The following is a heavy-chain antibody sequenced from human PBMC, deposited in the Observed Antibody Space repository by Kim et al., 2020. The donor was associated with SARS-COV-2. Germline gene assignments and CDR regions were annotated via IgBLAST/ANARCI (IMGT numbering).Heavy chain of an antibody. D-gene: IGHD5-18*01. V-gene: IGHV1-3*01. CDR2: INAGNGNT. Sequence: ASVKVSCKASGYTFTSYAMHWVRQAPGQRLEWMGWINAGNGNTKYSQKFQGRVTITRDTSASTAYMELSSLRSEDTAVYYCARDPTGYSYGSRFYGMDVWGQGTTVTVSS. CDR3: ARDPTGYSYGSRFYGMDV. J-gene: IGHJ6*02. CDR1: GYTFTSYA.